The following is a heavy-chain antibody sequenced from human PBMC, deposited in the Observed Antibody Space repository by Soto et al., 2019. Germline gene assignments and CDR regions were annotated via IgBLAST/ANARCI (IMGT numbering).Heavy chain of an antibody. V-gene: IGHV4-31*03. CDR2: IYYSGST. Sequence: PSETLSLTCTVSGGSISSGGYYWSWIRQHPGKGLEWIGYIYYSGSTYYNPSLKSRVTISVDTSKNQFSLKLSSVTAADTAVYYCARAPRSGSYTKNWFDPWGQGTLVTV. CDR1: GGSISSGGYY. D-gene: IGHD3-10*01. CDR3: ARAPRSGSYTKNWFDP. J-gene: IGHJ5*02.